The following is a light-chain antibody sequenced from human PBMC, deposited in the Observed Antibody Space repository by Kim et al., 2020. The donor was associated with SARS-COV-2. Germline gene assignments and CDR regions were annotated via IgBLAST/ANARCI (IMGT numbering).Light chain of an antibody. V-gene: IGKV1-5*01. Sequence: ESVGDRVTITCRASQSISSWLAWYQQKPGKAPNLLVYDASSLESGVPSRFSGSGSGTEFTLTISSLQPDDFATYYCQQYKSYSITFGQGTRLEIK. CDR1: QSISSW. CDR3: QQYKSYSIT. CDR2: DAS. J-gene: IGKJ5*01.